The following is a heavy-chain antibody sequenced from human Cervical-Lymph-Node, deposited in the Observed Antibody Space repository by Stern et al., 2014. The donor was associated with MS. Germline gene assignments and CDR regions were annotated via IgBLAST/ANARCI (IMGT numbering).Heavy chain of an antibody. V-gene: IGHV3-30*14. CDR1: GLIFSNYA. CDR3: ARVSVGAGTWFDL. J-gene: IGHJ5*02. D-gene: IGHD1-26*01. Sequence: VKLVESGGGVVQPGRSLRVTCAASGLIFSNYAMNWVRQTPGKGLQWLKVISYDATKKYYADSMKGRFSISRDNAEIKVYLHLDSLIEDDAALYYCARVSVGAGTWFDLWGQGTLVTVSS. CDR2: ISYDATKK.